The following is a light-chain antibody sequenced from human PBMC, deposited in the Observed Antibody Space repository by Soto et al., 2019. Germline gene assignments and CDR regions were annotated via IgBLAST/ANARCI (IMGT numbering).Light chain of an antibody. CDR2: EVS. Sequence: QSVLTQPASVSGSPGQSITISCTGTSSDFGDYDYVSWYLQHPGKVPKLMIYEVSNRPSGVSNRFSGSKSGNTASLTISGLQAEDEADYYCSSYKGSSTLVFGPGTKVTVL. CDR3: SSYKGSSTLV. CDR1: SSDFGDYDY. V-gene: IGLV2-14*01. J-gene: IGLJ1*01.